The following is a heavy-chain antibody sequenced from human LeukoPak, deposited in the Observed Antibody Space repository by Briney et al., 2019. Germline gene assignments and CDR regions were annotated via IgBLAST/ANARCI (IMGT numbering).Heavy chain of an antibody. D-gene: IGHD2-2*01. CDR1: GDSIRGYY. CDR3: ARSSTTDPNHYYYYYMDV. CDR2: IYSNRDT. V-gene: IGHV4-59*08. Sequence: PSETLSLTCTVSGDSIRGYYWTWIRQAPGKGLEWIGNIYSNRDTNYSPTLKSRVTMSVDTSYNEISLQLSSVTAADTAVYYCARSSTTDPNHYYYYYMDVWGKGTTVTVSS. J-gene: IGHJ6*03.